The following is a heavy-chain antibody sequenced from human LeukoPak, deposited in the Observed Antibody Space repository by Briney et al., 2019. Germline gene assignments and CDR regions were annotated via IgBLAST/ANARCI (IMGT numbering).Heavy chain of an antibody. D-gene: IGHD3-10*01. CDR1: GYTFTGYY. CDR2: INPNSGGT. J-gene: IGHJ6*03. CDR3: ARGEPMFRGAIEPPDYYYYDMDG. Sequence: GASVKVSCKASGYTFTGYYMNWVRQAPGQRLEWMGWINPNSGGTNYAQKFQGRVTMTRDTSISTAYMELSRLRSDDTAVYYCARGEPMFRGAIEPPDYYYYDMDGWGKGTTVTISS. V-gene: IGHV1-2*02.